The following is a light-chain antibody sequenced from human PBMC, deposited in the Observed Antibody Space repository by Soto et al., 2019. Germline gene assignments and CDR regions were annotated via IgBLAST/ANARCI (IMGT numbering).Light chain of an antibody. CDR1: QSISNY. J-gene: IGKJ4*01. CDR2: AAS. V-gene: IGKV1-39*01. CDR3: QQSDSTPLLT. Sequence: DIQMTQSPSSLSASVGDRVTISCRASQSISNYINWYQQKPGKAPKLLIYAASRLQSGVPSRFSGSGSGTDFTLTIGSLQPEDFATYYCQQSDSTPLLTFGGGTKVEIK.